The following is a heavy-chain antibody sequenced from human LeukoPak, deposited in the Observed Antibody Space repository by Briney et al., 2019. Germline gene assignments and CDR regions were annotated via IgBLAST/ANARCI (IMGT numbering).Heavy chain of an antibody. CDR3: ARGEYSSSWLYYYYYMDV. CDR2: INPNSGGT. D-gene: IGHD6-13*01. Sequence: GASVKVSCKASGYTFTGYYMHWVRQAPGQGLEWMGWINPNSGGTNYAQKFQGRVTMTRDTSISTAYMELSRLRSDDTAVYYCARGEYSSSWLYYYYYMDVWGKGTTVTISS. CDR1: GYTFTGYY. V-gene: IGHV1-2*02. J-gene: IGHJ6*03.